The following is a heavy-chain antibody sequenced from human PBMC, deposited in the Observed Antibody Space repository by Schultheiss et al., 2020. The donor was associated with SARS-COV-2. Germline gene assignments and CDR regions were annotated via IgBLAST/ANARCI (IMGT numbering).Heavy chain of an antibody. J-gene: IGHJ4*02. V-gene: IGHV3-11*01. CDR3: ARFHGDGYSVFDY. CDR2: ISSSGSTI. CDR1: GFTFSDYY. D-gene: IGHD5-24*01. Sequence: GESLKISCAASGFTFSDYYMSWIRQAPGKGLEWVSYISSSGSTIYYADSVKGRFTISRDNAKNSLYLQMNSLRAEDTAVYYCARFHGDGYSVFDYWGQGTLVTVSS.